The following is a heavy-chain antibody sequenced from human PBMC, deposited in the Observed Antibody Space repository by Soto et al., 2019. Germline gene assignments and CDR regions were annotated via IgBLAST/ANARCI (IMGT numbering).Heavy chain of an antibody. CDR3: ARVRLWRTGTRAAFDI. J-gene: IGHJ3*02. Sequence: SETLSLTCAVYGGSFSGYYWSWIRQPPGKGLEWIGEINHSGSTNYNPSLKSRVTISVDTSKHQFSLKLSSVTAADTAVYYCARVRLWRTGTRAAFDIWGQGTMVTVSS. V-gene: IGHV4-34*01. D-gene: IGHD1-7*01. CDR2: INHSGST. CDR1: GGSFSGYY.